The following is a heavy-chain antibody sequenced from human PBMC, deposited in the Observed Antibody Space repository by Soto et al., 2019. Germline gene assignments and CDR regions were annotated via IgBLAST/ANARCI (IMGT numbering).Heavy chain of an antibody. CDR2: IHSSGTA. V-gene: IGHV4-31*03. CDR1: GGSISSGGYY. CDR3: ARGPGITRFFDD. D-gene: IGHD1-7*01. J-gene: IGHJ2*01. Sequence: QVQLQESGPGLVKPSETLSLTCTVSGGSISSGGYYWSWIRQHPGEALEWIAYIHSSGTAYYNPSLNSRVRLSVDTSKNHFSLRLNSLTAADTDVYYCARGPGITRFFDDWGRGTLFTVSS.